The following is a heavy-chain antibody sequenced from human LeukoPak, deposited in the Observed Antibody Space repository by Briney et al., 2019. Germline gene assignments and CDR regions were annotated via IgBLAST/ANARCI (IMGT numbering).Heavy chain of an antibody. CDR2: IYAGGNT. V-gene: IGHV3-66*01. CDR3: ARGQTDLLRNYFDY. CDR1: GFMVGHKY. J-gene: IGHJ4*02. Sequence: GGSLRLSCAASGFMVGHKYMSWVRQAPGKGLEWLSIIYAGGNTYSADSVKGRFTISRENSRNTVYLQMNNLRDDDTAVYYCARGQTDLLRNYFDYWGPGTPVTVSS.